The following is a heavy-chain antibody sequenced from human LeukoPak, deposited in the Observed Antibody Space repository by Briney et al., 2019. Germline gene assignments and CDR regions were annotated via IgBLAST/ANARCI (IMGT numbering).Heavy chain of an antibody. CDR3: VRDGYYQDLGKYYIPFDY. V-gene: IGHV1-18*01. J-gene: IGHJ4*02. CDR1: GYTFTSYG. Sequence: ASVKVSCKSSGYTFTSYGISWVRQAPGQRLEWMGWISDHNGNTDYAQKFQGRVTMTTDTSTSTAYMELRSLRSDDTAVYYCVRDGYYQDLGKYYIPFDYWGQGTLVTVSS. D-gene: IGHD3-10*01. CDR2: ISDHNGNT.